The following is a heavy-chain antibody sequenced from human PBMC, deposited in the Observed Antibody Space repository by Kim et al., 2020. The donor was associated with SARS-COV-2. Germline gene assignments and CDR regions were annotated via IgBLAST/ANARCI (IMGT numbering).Heavy chain of an antibody. Sequence: GGSLRLSCAASGFTFSSYGMHWVRQAPGKGLEWVAVISYDGSNKYYADSVKGRFTISRDNSKNTLYLQMNSLRAEDTAVYYCAKDQPVAADFDYWGQGTLVTVPS. J-gene: IGHJ4*02. V-gene: IGHV3-30*18. D-gene: IGHD6-19*01. CDR3: AKDQPVAADFDY. CDR1: GFTFSSYG. CDR2: ISYDGSNK.